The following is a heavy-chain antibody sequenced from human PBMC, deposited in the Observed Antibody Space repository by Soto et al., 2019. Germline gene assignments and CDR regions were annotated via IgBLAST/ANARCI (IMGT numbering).Heavy chain of an antibody. CDR3: ARGKRDSTSCLDV. D-gene: IGHD2-2*01. V-gene: IGHV4-59*01. J-gene: IGHJ6*02. CDR1: TGSINGYY. Sequence: SETLSLTCRVSTGSINGYYWNWIRQSPGKGLEWIAFIYSSGSTNYNPSLKSRATISVDRSKNQVSLKLTSVTAADTALYYCARGKRDSTSCLDVWGQGTTVTVSS. CDR2: IYSSGST.